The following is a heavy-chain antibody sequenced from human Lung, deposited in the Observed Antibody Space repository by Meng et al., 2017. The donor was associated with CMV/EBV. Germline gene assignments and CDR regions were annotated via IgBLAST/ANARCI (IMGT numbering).Heavy chain of an antibody. D-gene: IGHD6-6*01. V-gene: IGHV2-5*02. CDR3: ARAAARPSDWFDP. Sequence: LNGSGPTVGKTKQTLELTCTFSGFPLSTSGVGVGWSRQTPGKALECLAIIYGDDEKRYSPSLESRLTVTKDTSKNQVVLTMTNMVPVDTATYYCARAAARPSDWFDPWGQGTLVTVSS. J-gene: IGHJ5*02. CDR2: IYGDDEK. CDR1: GFPLSTSGVG.